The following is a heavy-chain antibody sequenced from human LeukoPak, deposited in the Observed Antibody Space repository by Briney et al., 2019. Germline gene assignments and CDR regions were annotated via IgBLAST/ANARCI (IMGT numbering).Heavy chain of an antibody. Sequence: GGSLRLSCAASGFTFSSYWMSWVRQAPGKGLEWVANIKQDGSEKYYVDSLKGRFTISRDNAKNSLYLQMNSLRAEDTAVYYCAKGFISPPMNWFDPRGQGTLVTGSS. CDR1: GFTFSSYW. J-gene: IGHJ5*01. V-gene: IGHV3-7*05. D-gene: IGHD1-14*01. CDR2: IKQDGSEK. CDR3: AKGFISPPMNWFDP.